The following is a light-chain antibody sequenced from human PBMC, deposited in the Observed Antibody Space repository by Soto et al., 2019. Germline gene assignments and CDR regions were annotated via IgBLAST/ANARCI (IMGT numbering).Light chain of an antibody. CDR1: PSISSY. CDR3: QQSYSTPFT. J-gene: IGKJ3*01. CDR2: AAS. V-gene: IGKV1-39*01. Sequence: DIQMTQSPSPLSASVGDRVTITCRASPSISSYLTWYQQKPGKAPKLLIYAASSLQSGVPSRFSGSGSGTDFTLTISSLQPEDFATYYCQQSYSTPFTFGPGTKVDIK.